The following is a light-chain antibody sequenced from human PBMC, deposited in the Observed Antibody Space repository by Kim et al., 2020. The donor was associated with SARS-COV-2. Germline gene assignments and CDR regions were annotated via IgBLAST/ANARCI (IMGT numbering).Light chain of an antibody. CDR2: GKN. J-gene: IGLJ2*01. V-gene: IGLV3-19*01. CDR3: TSPASNDNVV. CDR1: SLRRYY. Sequence: SSALTQDPAVSVASGQTVRLTCQGDSLRRYYATWYQQKPGQAPILVIYGKNNRPSGIPDRFSGSSSGNTASLTIPGTQAGDVADFYLTSPASNDNVVFGG.